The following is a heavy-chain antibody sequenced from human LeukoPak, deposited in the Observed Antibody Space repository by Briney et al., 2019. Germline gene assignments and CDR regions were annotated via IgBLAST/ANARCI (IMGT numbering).Heavy chain of an antibody. D-gene: IGHD6-13*01. CDR1: GGSISSYY. J-gene: IGHJ3*02. V-gene: IGHV4-59*01. CDR3: ARVDWAAAGNTPLYAFDI. Sequence: PSETLSLTCTVSGGSISSYYWSWIRQPPGKGLEWIGYIYYSGSTNYNPSLKSRVTISVDTSKNQFSLKLSSVTAADTAVYYCARVDWAAAGNTPLYAFDIWGQGTMVTVSS. CDR2: IYYSGST.